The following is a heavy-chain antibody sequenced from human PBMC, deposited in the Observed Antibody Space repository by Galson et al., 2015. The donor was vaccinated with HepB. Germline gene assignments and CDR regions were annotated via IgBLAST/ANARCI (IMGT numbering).Heavy chain of an antibody. CDR2: INPSGGNT. Sequence: SVKVSCKASGYTFSNYYMHWVRQSPGHGLEWMGLINPSGGNTSYAQRFQGRVTMTRDTSTSTVYMELSSLRSEDTAMYYCARATLSGHVGARSGNYWGQGTLVTVPS. D-gene: IGHD5-12*01. V-gene: IGHV1-46*01. J-gene: IGHJ4*02. CDR1: GYTFSNYY. CDR3: ARATLSGHVGARSGNY.